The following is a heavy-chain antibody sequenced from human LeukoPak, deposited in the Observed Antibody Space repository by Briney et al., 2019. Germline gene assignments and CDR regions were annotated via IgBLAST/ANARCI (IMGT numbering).Heavy chain of an antibody. V-gene: IGHV4-4*09. D-gene: IGHD2-2*01. Sequence: SETLSLTCTVFGGSISSYYWSWIRQPPGKGLGWIGYIYTSGSTNYNPSLKSRVTISVDTSKNQFSLKLSSVTAADTAVYYCARHKLHDCSSTSCYDYFYYMDVWGKGTTVTVSS. CDR2: IYTSGST. CDR1: GGSISSYY. J-gene: IGHJ6*03. CDR3: ARHKLHDCSSTSCYDYFYYMDV.